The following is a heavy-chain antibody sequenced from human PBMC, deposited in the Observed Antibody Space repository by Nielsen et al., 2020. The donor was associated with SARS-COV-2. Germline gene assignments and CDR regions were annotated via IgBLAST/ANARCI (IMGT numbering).Heavy chain of an antibody. J-gene: IGHJ4*02. Sequence: SETLSLTCAVYGGSFSGYYWSWIRQPPGKGLEWIGEINHSGSTNYNPSLKSRVTISVDTSKNQFSLKLSPVTAADTAVYYCARAPYGDVTWGDYWGQGTLVTVSS. CDR2: INHSGST. CDR3: ARAPYGDVTWGDY. D-gene: IGHD4-17*01. V-gene: IGHV4-34*01. CDR1: GGSFSGYY.